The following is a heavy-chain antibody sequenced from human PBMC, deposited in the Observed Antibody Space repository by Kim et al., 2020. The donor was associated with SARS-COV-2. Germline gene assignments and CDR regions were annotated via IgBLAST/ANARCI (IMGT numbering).Heavy chain of an antibody. V-gene: IGHV3-11*01. Sequence: GGSLRLSCAASGFTFSDYYMSWIRQAPGKGLEWVSYISSSGSTIYYADSVKGRFTISRDNAKNSLYLQMNSLRAEDTAVYYCARVRKGFVLRFLEWLRGLSFDYWGQGTLVTVSS. CDR1: GFTFSDYY. J-gene: IGHJ4*02. CDR2: ISSSGSTI. CDR3: ARVRKGFVLRFLEWLRGLSFDY. D-gene: IGHD3-3*01.